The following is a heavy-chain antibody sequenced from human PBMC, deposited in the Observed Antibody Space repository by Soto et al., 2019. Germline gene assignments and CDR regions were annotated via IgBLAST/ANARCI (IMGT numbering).Heavy chain of an antibody. D-gene: IGHD2-15*01. J-gene: IGHJ4*02. CDR1: GFTFSSYS. CDR3: ARDFILIAATLDY. Sequence: EVQLVESGGGLVKPGGSLRLSCAASGFTFSSYSMNWVRQAPGKGLEWVSSISSSSSYIYYADSVKGRFTISRDNAKNSLSLQMNSLRAEDTAVYYCARDFILIAATLDYWGQGTLVTVSS. CDR2: ISSSSSYI. V-gene: IGHV3-21*01.